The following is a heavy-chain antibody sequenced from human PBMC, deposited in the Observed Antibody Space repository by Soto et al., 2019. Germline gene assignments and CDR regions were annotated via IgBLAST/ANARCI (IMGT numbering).Heavy chain of an antibody. V-gene: IGHV4-39*01. J-gene: IGHJ5*02. CDR1: GGSISGSTYY. Sequence: PSETLSLTCLVSGGSISGSTYYWGWIRQPPGKGLEWIGSVYSDGSTYYNPSLKSRVTISVDTSMNQFSLRLSSVTAADTALYYCARGGISRIYQLPPFDPWGQGTLVTVSS. D-gene: IGHD2-2*01. CDR2: VYSDGST. CDR3: ARGGISRIYQLPPFDP.